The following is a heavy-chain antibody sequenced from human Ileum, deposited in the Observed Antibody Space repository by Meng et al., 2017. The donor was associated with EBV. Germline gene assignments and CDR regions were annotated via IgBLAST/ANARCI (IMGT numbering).Heavy chain of an antibody. CDR2: IWSDGSQK. D-gene: IGHD3-16*01. CDR1: GFSFSTYG. CDR3: ASDRGGAAFNY. Sequence: QVQLVESVGGVVQLGTSLRLSCAASGFSFSTYGMHWVRQTPGKGLEWVAVIWSDGSQKYCADSVKGRCTISRDNSKNTLYLQMDSLRAEDTAIYYCASDRGGAAFNYWGQGTLVTVSS. J-gene: IGHJ4*02. V-gene: IGHV3-33*01.